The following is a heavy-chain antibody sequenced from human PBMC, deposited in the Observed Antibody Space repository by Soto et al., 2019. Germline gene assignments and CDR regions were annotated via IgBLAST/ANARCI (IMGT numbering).Heavy chain of an antibody. D-gene: IGHD3-10*01. CDR2: ISPSGTTM. J-gene: IGHJ6*02. V-gene: IGHV3-11*01. Sequence: VQLVESGGGLVKPGGSLRLSCAASGFTFSDYYISWIRQTPEKGLDWVSYISPSGTTMYYADSVKGRFTISRDNAKNSLWLQMSSLRAGDTAVYYCARGHYGLDVWGQGTTVTVSS. CDR3: ARGHYGLDV. CDR1: GFTFSDYY.